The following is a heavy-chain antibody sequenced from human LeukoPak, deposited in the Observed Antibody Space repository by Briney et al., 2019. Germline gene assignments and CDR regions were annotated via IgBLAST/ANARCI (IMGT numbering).Heavy chain of an antibody. CDR2: ISAYKSDT. CDR3: ARYDSSGYYYGSNDY. J-gene: IGHJ4*02. D-gene: IGHD3-22*01. CDR1: GYTFTSYG. Sequence: ASVKVSCKASGYTFTSYGISWVRQAPGQGLEWLGWISAYKSDTNYAQKLQGRVTMTTDKSTSTAYMELRSLRSDDTAVYYCARYDSSGYYYGSNDYWGQGTLVTVSS. V-gene: IGHV1-18*01.